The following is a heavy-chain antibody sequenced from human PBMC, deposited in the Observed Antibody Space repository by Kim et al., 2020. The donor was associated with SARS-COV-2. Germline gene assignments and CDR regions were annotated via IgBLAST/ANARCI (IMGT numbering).Heavy chain of an antibody. J-gene: IGHJ6*02. Sequence: SVKVSCKASGGTFSSYAISWVRQAPGQGLEWMGRIIPILGIANYAQKFQGRVTITEDKSTSTAYMELSSLRSEDTAVYYCAREGGSGRYRPADCYYYGMDVWGQGTTVTVSS. V-gene: IGHV1-69*04. D-gene: IGHD3-10*01. CDR1: GGTFSSYA. CDR2: IIPILGIA. CDR3: AREGGSGRYRPADCYYYGMDV.